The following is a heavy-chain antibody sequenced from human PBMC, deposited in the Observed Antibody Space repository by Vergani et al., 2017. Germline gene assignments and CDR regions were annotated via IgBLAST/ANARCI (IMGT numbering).Heavy chain of an antibody. CDR3: AKSFRDCGGSSCYDRVSAFDI. CDR1: GFTFSSYA. J-gene: IGHJ3*02. D-gene: IGHD2-15*01. CDR2: ISGSGGST. V-gene: IGHV3-23*01. Sequence: EVQLLESGGGLVQPGGSLRLSCAASGFTFSSYAMSWVRQAPGRGLEWVSAISGSGGSTYYADSVKGRFTISRDNSKNTLYLQMNRLRAEDAAVYYCAKSFRDCGGSSCYDRVSAFDIWGQGTMVTVSS.